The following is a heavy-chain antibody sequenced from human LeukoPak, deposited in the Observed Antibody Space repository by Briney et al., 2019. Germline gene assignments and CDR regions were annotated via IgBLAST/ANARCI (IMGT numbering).Heavy chain of an antibody. Sequence: GGSLRLSCAASGFTFSTYSMNWVRQAPGKGLDWVAYISGSSSVIYYADSVKGRFTISRDNAKNSSYLQMNSLRDEDTAVYSCARGYYFDYWGQGTLVTVSS. CDR1: GFTFSTYS. J-gene: IGHJ4*02. CDR2: ISGSSSVI. CDR3: ARGYYFDY. V-gene: IGHV3-48*02.